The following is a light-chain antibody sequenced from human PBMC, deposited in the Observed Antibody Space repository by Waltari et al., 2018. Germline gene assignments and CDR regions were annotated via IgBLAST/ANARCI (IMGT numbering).Light chain of an antibody. CDR3: SSYTSSTTYV. J-gene: IGLJ1*01. Sequence: QSALTQPASVSGSPGQSITISCTGTSSYVGGSEYGSWHQQHPGKAPKLMIYDVRNRPSGVSNRFSGSKSGNTASLTISGLQAEDEADYYCSSYTSSTTYVLGTGTKVTVL. V-gene: IGLV2-14*03. CDR2: DVR. CDR1: SSYVGGSEY.